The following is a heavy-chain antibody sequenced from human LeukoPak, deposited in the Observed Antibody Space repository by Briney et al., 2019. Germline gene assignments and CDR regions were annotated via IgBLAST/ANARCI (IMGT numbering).Heavy chain of an antibody. CDR3: TRSIGFYFHFDY. D-gene: IGHD2-21*01. Sequence: ASVKVSCKASGYTFTGYFMHWVRQAPGQGLEWMGWINPNSGGTNYAQKFQGRVTMTGDTSISTAYMDLSSLRSDDTAVYYCTRSIGFYFHFDYWGQGTVVTVSS. V-gene: IGHV1-2*02. CDR1: GYTFTGYF. J-gene: IGHJ4*02. CDR2: INPNSGGT.